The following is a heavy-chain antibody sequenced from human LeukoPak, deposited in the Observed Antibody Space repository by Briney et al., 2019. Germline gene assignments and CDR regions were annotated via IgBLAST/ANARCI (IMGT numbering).Heavy chain of an antibody. CDR2: ISSSSSYI. CDR1: GFTFSSYS. CDR3: ARDCFRSRVVVAHGY. J-gene: IGHJ4*02. V-gene: IGHV3-21*01. Sequence: GGSLRLSCAASGFTFSSYSMNWVRQAPGKGLEWVSSISSSSSYIYYADSVKGRFTISRDNAKNSLYLQMNSLRAEDTAVYYCARDCFRSRVVVAHGYWGQGTLVTVSS. D-gene: IGHD2-2*01.